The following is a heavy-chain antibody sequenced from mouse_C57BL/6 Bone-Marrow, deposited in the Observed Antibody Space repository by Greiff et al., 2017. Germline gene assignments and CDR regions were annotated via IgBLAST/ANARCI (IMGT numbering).Heavy chain of an antibody. J-gene: IGHJ2*01. CDR2: IYPRSGNT. D-gene: IGHD2-12*01. CDR1: GYTFTSYG. CDR3: ARGGYYSKGGY. V-gene: IGHV1-81*01. Sequence: QVQLQQSGAELARPGASVKLSCKASGYTFTSYGISWVKQRTGQGLEWIGEIYPRSGNTYYNEKFKGKATLTADKSSSTAYMELRSLTSEDSAVYFCARGGYYSKGGYWGQGTTLTVSA.